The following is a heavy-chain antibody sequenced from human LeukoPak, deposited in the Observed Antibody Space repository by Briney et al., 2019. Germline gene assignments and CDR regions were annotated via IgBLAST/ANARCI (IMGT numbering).Heavy chain of an antibody. D-gene: IGHD6-19*01. J-gene: IGHJ6*03. CDR2: INPRDSDD. V-gene: IGHV5-51*01. Sequence: GGSLKISCKGSGYRFTSYWIGRGLQLPGKGLEWMGDINPRDSDDRYSTSFQGQVTISADQSISTAYLQWSSLKAWDTAMYYCARHRDSSGRGDYYYYMDVWGKGTTVTVS. CDR1: GYRFTSYW. CDR3: ARHRDSSGRGDYYYYMDV.